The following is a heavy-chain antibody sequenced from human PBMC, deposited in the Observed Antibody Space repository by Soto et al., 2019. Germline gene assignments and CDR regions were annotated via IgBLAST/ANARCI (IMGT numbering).Heavy chain of an antibody. J-gene: IGHJ5*02. CDR2: IGTLRDT. D-gene: IGHD3-10*01. Sequence: EVQLVESGGGLVQPGGSLRLSCAASGFIFSTYDMHWVRQATGKGLEWVSAIGTLRDTYYLDSVKGRFTISRENARNSVYLQMNSLRAGDPAVYYCARGRSNHYGSSPPPRFDPWGRGTLVTVSS. V-gene: IGHV3-13*01. CDR3: ARGRSNHYGSSPPPRFDP. CDR1: GFIFSTYD.